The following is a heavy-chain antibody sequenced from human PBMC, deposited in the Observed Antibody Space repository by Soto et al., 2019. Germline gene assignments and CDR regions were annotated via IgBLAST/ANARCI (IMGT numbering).Heavy chain of an antibody. CDR2: IYASGSP. J-gene: IGHJ4*02. D-gene: IGHD1-26*01. CDR3: ARGVGSSPPRY. CDR1: GGSISVYY. Sequence: QVQLQESGPGQVKPSETLSLTCTISGGSISVYYWSWVRQPPGHELEWIGYIYASGSPYYNPSLRIRVTISADTSKHQISLKLTSPTAADTAVYYCARGVGSSPPRYWGRGTLVTVSS. V-gene: IGHV4-59*01.